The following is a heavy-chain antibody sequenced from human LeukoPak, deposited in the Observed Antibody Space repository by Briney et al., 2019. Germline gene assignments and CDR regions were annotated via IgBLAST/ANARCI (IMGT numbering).Heavy chain of an antibody. V-gene: IGHV3-30*18. D-gene: IGHD1-1*01. CDR3: AKDGRGTFDY. CDR1: GVTFSSYG. CDR2: ISYDGSNK. J-gene: IGHJ4*02. Sequence: GGSLRLSCAASGVTFSSYGMHGVRQAPGKGLEWVAVISYDGSNKYYADSVKGRFTISRDDSKNTLYLQMNSLRVEDTAVYYCAKDGRGTFDYWGQGTLVTVSS.